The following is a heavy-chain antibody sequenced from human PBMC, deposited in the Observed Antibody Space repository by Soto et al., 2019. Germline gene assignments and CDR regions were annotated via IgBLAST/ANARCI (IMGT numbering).Heavy chain of an antibody. CDR1: GESFSDFA. V-gene: IGHV1-69*01. D-gene: IGHD3-16*01. CDR2: IIPMSGTP. J-gene: IGHJ6*02. CDR3: AITPGGSHLALYLMLV. Sequence: QVQLVQSGAEVRKPGSSVKVSCKSSGESFSDFAISWVRQAPGKGREWMGGIIPMSGTPNYAKRFQGRVLITADVSTKTAYMDMTKLRYEHTAVYYCAITPGGSHLALYLMLVLRQGTTVTFSS.